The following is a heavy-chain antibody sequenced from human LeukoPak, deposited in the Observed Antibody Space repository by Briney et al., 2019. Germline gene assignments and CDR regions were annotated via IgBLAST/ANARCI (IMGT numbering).Heavy chain of an antibody. D-gene: IGHD3-10*01. Sequence: GASVKVSCKASGGTFSSYAISWVGQAPGQGLEWMGGIIPNFGTANYAQKLQGRVTMTTDTSTSTAYMELRSLRSDDTAVYYCARLMDYGSGSTHFDYWAREPWSPSPQ. CDR1: GGTFSSYA. J-gene: IGHJ4*02. CDR3: ARLMDYGSGSTHFDY. V-gene: IGHV1-69*05. CDR2: IIPNFGTA.